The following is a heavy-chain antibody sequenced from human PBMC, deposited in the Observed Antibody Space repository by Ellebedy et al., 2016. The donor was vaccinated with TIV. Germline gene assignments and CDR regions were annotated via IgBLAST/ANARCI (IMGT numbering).Heavy chain of an antibody. CDR3: ARDINGFRVGAFDI. CDR2: ISSSGSTI. V-gene: IGHV3-11*01. CDR1: RFTFSDYY. Sequence: PGGSLRLSCAASRFTFSDYYMSWIRQAPGKGLEWDSYISSSGSTIYYADSVKGRFTLSRDNAKNSLYLQMNSLRAEDTAVYYWARDINGFRVGAFDIWGQGTMVTVSS. D-gene: IGHD1-14*01. J-gene: IGHJ3*02.